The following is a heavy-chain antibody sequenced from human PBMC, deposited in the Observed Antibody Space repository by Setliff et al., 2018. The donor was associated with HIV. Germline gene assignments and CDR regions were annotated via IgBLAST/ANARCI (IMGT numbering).Heavy chain of an antibody. D-gene: IGHD2-21*02. CDR3: ARGDSYYRLYHS. CDR2: IYYSGST. Sequence: SETLSLTCAVYGGSYSGYYWSWIRLPPGKGLEWIGYIYYSGSTNYNPSLKSRVTISVDTSRNQFSLKLSSVTAADTAVYYCARGDSYYRLYHSWGQGSLVTVSS. J-gene: IGHJ4*02. V-gene: IGHV4-59*08. CDR1: GGSYSGYY.